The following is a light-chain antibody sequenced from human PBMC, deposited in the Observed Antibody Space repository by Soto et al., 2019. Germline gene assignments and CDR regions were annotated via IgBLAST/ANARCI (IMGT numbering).Light chain of an antibody. J-gene: IGLJ1*01. CDR2: DVS. CDR1: SSDVGGYNY. CDR3: SSYTSSSTLYV. V-gene: IGLV2-14*04. Sequence: ISSTGTSSDVGGYNYVSWYQQHTGKAPKLMIYDVSNRPSGVSNRFSGSKSGNTASLTISGLQAEDEADYYCSSYTSSSTLYVFGTGTKVTVL.